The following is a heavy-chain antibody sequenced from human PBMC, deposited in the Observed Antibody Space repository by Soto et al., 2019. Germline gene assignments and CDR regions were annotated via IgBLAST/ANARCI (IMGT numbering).Heavy chain of an antibody. Sequence: QVQLVQSGAEEKKPGASVKVSCKASGYTFTNYAMHWVRQAPGQRLEWMGWINAGNGNTKYSQKFQGRVTITRDTSASPAYMELSSLRSEDRAVYYCARVGGYYFVDYWGQGTLVTVSS. J-gene: IGHJ4*02. V-gene: IGHV1-3*05. CDR2: INAGNGNT. CDR1: GYTFTNYA. D-gene: IGHD5-12*01. CDR3: ARVGGYYFVDY.